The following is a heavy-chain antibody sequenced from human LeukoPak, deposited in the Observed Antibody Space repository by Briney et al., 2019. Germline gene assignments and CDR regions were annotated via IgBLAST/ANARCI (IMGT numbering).Heavy chain of an antibody. J-gene: IGHJ6*03. Sequence: GESLKISCKGSGYSFTSYWIGWVRQMPGKGLEWMGIIYPGDSDTRYSPSFQGQVTISADKSISTAYLQWSSLKASDTAMYYCARRAAIRQNDYYYYMDVWGKGTTVTVSS. CDR3: ARRAAIRQNDYYYYMDV. V-gene: IGHV5-51*01. CDR1: GYSFTSYW. CDR2: IYPGDSDT. D-gene: IGHD2-2*02.